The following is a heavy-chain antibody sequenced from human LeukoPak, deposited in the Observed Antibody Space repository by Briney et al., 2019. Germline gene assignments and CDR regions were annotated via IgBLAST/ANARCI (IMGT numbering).Heavy chain of an antibody. CDR3: ASATMVRGVTTLDY. Sequence: ASVKVSCKASGYTFTSNYMHWVRQAPGQGPEWMGVISPSGGSTTYAQKFQGRVTLTRDMSTSTDYLELSSLRSEDTAVYYCASATMVRGVTTLDYWGQGTLVTVSS. CDR1: GYTFTSNY. V-gene: IGHV1-46*01. CDR2: ISPSGGST. D-gene: IGHD3-10*01. J-gene: IGHJ4*02.